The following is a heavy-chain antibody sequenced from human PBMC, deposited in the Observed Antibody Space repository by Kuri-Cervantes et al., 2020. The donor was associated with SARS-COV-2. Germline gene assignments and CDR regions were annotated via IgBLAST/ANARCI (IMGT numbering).Heavy chain of an antibody. J-gene: IGHJ4*02. V-gene: IGHV3-23*01. D-gene: IGHD1-26*01. CDR3: AKVLEWELLSPLGDY. CDR2: ISGSGGST. Sequence: GESLKISSAASGFTFSSYAMSWVRQAPGKGLEWVSAISGSGGSTYYADSVKGRFTISRDNSKNTLYLQMNSLRAEDTAVYYCAKVLEWELLSPLGDYWGQGTLVTVSS. CDR1: GFTFSSYA.